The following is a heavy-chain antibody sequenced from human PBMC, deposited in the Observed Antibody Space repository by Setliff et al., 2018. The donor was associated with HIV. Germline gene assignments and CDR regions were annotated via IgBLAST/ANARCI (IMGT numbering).Heavy chain of an antibody. V-gene: IGHV3-11*04. D-gene: IGHD5-12*01. CDR1: GFTFSDYY. CDR2: ISSRGSTI. CDR3: ARVPVMATITYWYFDL. J-gene: IGHJ2*01. Sequence: GESLKISCAASGFTFSDYYMSWIRQAPGKGLEWVSYISSRGSTIYYADSVKGRFTISRDNAKNSLYLQMNSLRAEDTTIYYCARVPVMATITYWYFDLWGRGTLVTVSS.